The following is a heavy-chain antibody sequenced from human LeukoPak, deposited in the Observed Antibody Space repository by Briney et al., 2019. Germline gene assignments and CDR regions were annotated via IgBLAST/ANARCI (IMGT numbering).Heavy chain of an antibody. CDR2: IIPIFGTA. CDR3: ASPEVGSTDPTLDY. Sequence: SVKVSCKASGGTFSSYAISWVRQAPGQGLEWMGGIIPIFGTANYAQKFQGRVTITTDESTSTAYMELSSLRSEDTAVSYCASPEVGSTDPTLDYWGQGTLVTVSS. CDR1: GGTFSSYA. V-gene: IGHV1-69*05. J-gene: IGHJ4*02. D-gene: IGHD1-26*01.